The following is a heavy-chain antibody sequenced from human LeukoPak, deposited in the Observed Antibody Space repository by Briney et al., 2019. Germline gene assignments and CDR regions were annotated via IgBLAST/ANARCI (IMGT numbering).Heavy chain of an antibody. D-gene: IGHD6-19*01. J-gene: IGHJ1*01. CDR1: GDTFSTYG. V-gene: IGHV1-69*04. Sequence: SVKVSCKVSGDTFSTYGISWVRQAPGQGLEWMGRIIPTLDTVKSAQKFRGRLTISADKSSNTAYMELSSLRSDDTAMYFCASLPLAVAGTYFQHWGQGTLVTVSS. CDR3: ASLPLAVAGTYFQH. CDR2: IIPTLDTV.